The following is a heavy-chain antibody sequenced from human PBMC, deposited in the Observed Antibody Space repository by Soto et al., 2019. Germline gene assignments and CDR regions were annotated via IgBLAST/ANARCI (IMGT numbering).Heavy chain of an antibody. CDR3: ARPQGSSTSVEFYYYYYGMDV. D-gene: IGHD2-2*01. V-gene: IGHV1-69*01. J-gene: IGHJ6*02. CDR1: GGTFSSYA. Sequence: QVQLVQSGAEVKKPGSSVKVSCKASGGTFSSYAISWVRQAPGQGLEWMGGIIPIPGTANYAQKFQGRVTTTEEESRRAAYMVLSSLRSEAAVDYCCARPQGSSTSVEFYYYYYGMDVWGQGTTVTVSS. CDR2: IIPIPGTA.